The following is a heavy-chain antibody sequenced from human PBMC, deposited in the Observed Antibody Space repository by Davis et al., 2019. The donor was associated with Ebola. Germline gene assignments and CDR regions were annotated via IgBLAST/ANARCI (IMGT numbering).Heavy chain of an antibody. CDR1: GFTVSSNY. CDR3: ARDRSPVVVAGVGGGALDH. V-gene: IGHV3-66*02. Sequence: GESLKISCAASGFTVSSNYMSWVRQAPGKGLEWVSVIYSGGSKYYADSVKARFSISRDNSKDTLYLQMNSLRVEDTVVYYCARDRSPVVVAGVGGGALDHWGQGTLVTVSS. J-gene: IGHJ5*02. D-gene: IGHD2-15*01. CDR2: IYSGGSK.